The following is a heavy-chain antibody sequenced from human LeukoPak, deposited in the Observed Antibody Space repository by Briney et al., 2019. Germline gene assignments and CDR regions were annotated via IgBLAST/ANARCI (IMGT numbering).Heavy chain of an antibody. CDR1: GYTVTGHN. D-gene: IGHD3-22*01. CDR3: ASFVYYYDSDAYMDY. J-gene: IGHJ4*02. Sequence: ASVKVSCKASGYTVTGHNMHWVRQAPGQGLEWMGWINPNNGGTNYQGRVTMTRDTSTSTAYMELNRLRSDDTAVYYCASFVYYYDSDAYMDYWGQGTLVTVSS. CDR2: INPNNGGT. V-gene: IGHV1-2*02.